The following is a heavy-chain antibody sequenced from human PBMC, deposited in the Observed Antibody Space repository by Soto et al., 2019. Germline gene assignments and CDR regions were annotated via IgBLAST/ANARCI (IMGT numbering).Heavy chain of an antibody. CDR2: INHSGST. V-gene: IGHV4-34*01. CDR1: GGSFSGYY. CDR3: ARVEGFPSDILTGYSIDY. J-gene: IGHJ4*02. Sequence: SETLSLTCAVYGGSFSGYYWSWIRQPPGKGLEWIGEINHSGSTNYNPSLKSRVTISVDTSKNQFSLKLSSVTAADTAVYYCARVEGFPSDILTGYSIDYWGQGTLVTVSS. D-gene: IGHD3-9*01.